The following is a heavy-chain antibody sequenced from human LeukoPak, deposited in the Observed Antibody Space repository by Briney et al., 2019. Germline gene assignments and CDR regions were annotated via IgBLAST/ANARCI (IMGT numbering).Heavy chain of an antibody. J-gene: IGHJ4*02. V-gene: IGHV4-39*01. Sequence: SETLSLTCTVSGGSISSSSYYWGWIRQPPGKGLEWIGSIYYSGSTYYNPSLKSRVTISVDTSKNQFSLKLSSVTAADTAVYYCARPRQWLVGPVLGWGQGTLVTVSS. CDR3: ARPRQWLVGPVLG. CDR1: GGSISSSSYY. D-gene: IGHD6-19*01. CDR2: IYYSGST.